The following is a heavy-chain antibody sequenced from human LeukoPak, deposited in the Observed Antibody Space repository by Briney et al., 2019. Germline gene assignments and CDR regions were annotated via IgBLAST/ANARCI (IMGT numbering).Heavy chain of an antibody. D-gene: IGHD2-15*01. CDR3: ARKLGYCSGGSCYLCDY. CDR2: IIPIFGTA. V-gene: IGHV1-69*05. J-gene: IGHJ4*02. Sequence: GASVKVSCKASGGTFSSYAISWVRQAPGHGLEWMGGIIPIFGTANYAQKFQGRVTITTDESTSTAYMELSSLRSEDTAVYYCARKLGYCSGGSCYLCDYWGQGTLVTVSS. CDR1: GGTFSSYA.